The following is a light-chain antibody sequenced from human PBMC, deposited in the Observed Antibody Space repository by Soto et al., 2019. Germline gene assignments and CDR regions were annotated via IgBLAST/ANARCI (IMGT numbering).Light chain of an antibody. CDR1: QGISSY. CDR3: QQYYRYPWT. J-gene: IGKJ1*01. CDR2: AAS. V-gene: IGKV1-8*01. Sequence: AIRMTQSPSSLSASTGDRVTITCRASQGISSYLAWYQQKPGKAPKLLIYAASTLQSGVPSRFRGSGSGTDFTLTNSCLQSEDFATYYCQQYYRYPWTFGQGTKVEIK.